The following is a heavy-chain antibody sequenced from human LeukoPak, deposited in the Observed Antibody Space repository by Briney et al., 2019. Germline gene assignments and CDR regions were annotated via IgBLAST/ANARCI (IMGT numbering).Heavy chain of an antibody. V-gene: IGHV3-23*01. D-gene: IGHD3-10*01. CDR2: ISGSAGGT. CDR1: GITLSNYG. J-gene: IGHJ4*02. Sequence: GGSLRLSCAVSGITLSNYGMSWVRQAPGKGLEWVAGISGSAGGTIYAASVKGRFTISRDNPKNTLYLQMNSLRVEGTAVYFCAKRGIVIRAVIIVGFHKEAYYFDDWGQGALVTVSS. CDR3: AKRGIVIRAVIIVGFHKEAYYFDD.